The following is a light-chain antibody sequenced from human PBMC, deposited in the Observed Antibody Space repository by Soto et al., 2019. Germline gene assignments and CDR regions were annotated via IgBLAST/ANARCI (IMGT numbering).Light chain of an antibody. J-gene: IGKJ5*01. CDR1: QSVSSCY. CDR3: QVRTNWSIA. V-gene: IGKV3-11*01. Sequence: SVLTQSPGTLPLSPGERPTRSCSVGQSVSSCYLAWYQQKPGEAPRLLIYDASNRATGIPARFSGTGSGTDFTLTINNLEPEDFAVYYCQVRTNWSIAFGRGTRLELK. CDR2: DAS.